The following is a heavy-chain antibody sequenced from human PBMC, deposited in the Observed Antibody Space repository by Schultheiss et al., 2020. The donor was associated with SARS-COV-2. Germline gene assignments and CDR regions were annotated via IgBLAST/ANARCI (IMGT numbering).Heavy chain of an antibody. CDR2: IYYSGST. J-gene: IGHJ4*02. CDR3: ASWSHTSGAFDY. Sequence: LRLSCAVSNYSITDGYYWGWIRQPPGKGLEWIGYIYYSGSTYHNPSLESLLTISVDTSKNQFSLKLSSVTAADTAVYYCASWSHTSGAFDYWGQGTLVTVSS. CDR1: NYSITDGYY. D-gene: IGHD1-26*01. V-gene: IGHV4-31*01.